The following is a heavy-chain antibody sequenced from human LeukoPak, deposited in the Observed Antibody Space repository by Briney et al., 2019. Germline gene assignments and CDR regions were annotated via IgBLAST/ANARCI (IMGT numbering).Heavy chain of an antibody. D-gene: IGHD6-13*01. CDR3: SRAGGSSWADY. Sequence: PGGSLRLSCAASGFTFSNYWMSWVRQAPGKGLEWVANVKQDGTEKYYVDSVKGRFTISRDNAKSSLYLQMTSLRVEDTAVYYSSRAGGSSWADYWGQGTLVTVSS. J-gene: IGHJ4*02. V-gene: IGHV3-7*01. CDR2: VKQDGTEK. CDR1: GFTFSNYW.